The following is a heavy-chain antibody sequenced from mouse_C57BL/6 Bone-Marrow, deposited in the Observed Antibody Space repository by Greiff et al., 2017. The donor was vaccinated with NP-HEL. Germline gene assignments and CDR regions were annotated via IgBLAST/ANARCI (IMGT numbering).Heavy chain of an antibody. Sequence: EVQLQQSGAELVRPGASVKLSCTASGFNIKDDYMHWVKQRPEQGLEWIGWIDPENGDTEYASKFQGKATITADTASNTAYLQLSSLTSEDTAVDYCTTSNYDFDYGGQGTTLTVSS. J-gene: IGHJ2*01. CDR2: IDPENGDT. CDR3: TTSNYDFDY. V-gene: IGHV14-4*01. CDR1: GFNIKDDY. D-gene: IGHD2-5*01.